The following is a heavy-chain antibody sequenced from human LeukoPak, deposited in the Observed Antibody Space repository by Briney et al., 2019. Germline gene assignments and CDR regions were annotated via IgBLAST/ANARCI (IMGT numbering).Heavy chain of an antibody. V-gene: IGHV3-53*01. CDR2: IYSGGST. Sequence: GGSLRLSCAASGFTVSSKYMSWVRQAPGKGLEWVSVIYSGGSTYYADSVKGRFTISRDNSKNTLYLQMNSLRAEDTAVYYCARSVVVARFPVGFDYWGQGTLVTVSS. D-gene: IGHD2-15*01. J-gene: IGHJ4*02. CDR3: ARSVVVARFPVGFDY. CDR1: GFTVSSKY.